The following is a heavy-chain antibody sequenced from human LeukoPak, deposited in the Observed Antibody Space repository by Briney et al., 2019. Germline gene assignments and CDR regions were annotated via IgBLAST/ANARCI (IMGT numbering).Heavy chain of an antibody. V-gene: IGHV4-61*02. Sequence: PSETLSLTCTVSGGSISSGSYYWSWIRQPAGKGLEWIGRIYTSGSTNYNPSLKSRVTISVDTSKNQFPLKLSSVTAADTAVYYCARDYTLAAFDYWGQGTLVTVSS. CDR3: ARDYTLAAFDY. J-gene: IGHJ4*02. CDR1: GGSISSGSYY. CDR2: IYTSGST. D-gene: IGHD6-13*01.